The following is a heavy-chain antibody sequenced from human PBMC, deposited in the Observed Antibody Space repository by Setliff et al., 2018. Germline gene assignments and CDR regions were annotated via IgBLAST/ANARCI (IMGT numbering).Heavy chain of an antibody. D-gene: IGHD2-2*02. V-gene: IGHV4-34*01. J-gene: IGHJ6*02. CDR2: IYQSGST. Sequence: PSETLSLTCAIYGQSFSDYYWSWVRQPPGKGLEWIGEIYQSGSTNYNPSLKSRVTISVDTSKNQFSLKLSSVTAADTAVYYCARDRQYCSSPTCYSSYFYYYGMDVWGQGTTVTSP. CDR3: ARDRQYCSSPTCYSSYFYYYGMDV. CDR1: GQSFSDYY.